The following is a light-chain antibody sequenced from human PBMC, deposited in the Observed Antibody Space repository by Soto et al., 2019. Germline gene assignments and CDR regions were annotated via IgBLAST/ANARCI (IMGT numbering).Light chain of an antibody. CDR2: GAS. Sequence: EVVLTQSPDTLSLSPGERATLSCRASQSVSSSYLAWYQQKPGQAPRLLIYGASSRATGIPDRFSGSGSGTDFTLTISRLEPDDFATYYCQQYSSYSTFGPGTKVDIK. CDR3: QQYSSYST. V-gene: IGKV3-20*01. J-gene: IGKJ1*01. CDR1: QSVSSSY.